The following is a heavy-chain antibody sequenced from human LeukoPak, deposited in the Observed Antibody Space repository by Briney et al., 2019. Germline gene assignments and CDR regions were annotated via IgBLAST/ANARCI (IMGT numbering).Heavy chain of an antibody. CDR1: GFTVSSNY. CDR3: ARGRITMVRQAPYYYYMDV. CDR2: IYSGGST. Sequence: GGSLRLSCAASGFTVSSNYMSWVRQAPGKGLEWVSVIYSGGSTYYADSVKGRFTISRDNSKNTLYLQMNSLRAEDTAVYYCARGRITMVRQAPYYYYMDVWGKGTTVTVPS. D-gene: IGHD3-10*01. V-gene: IGHV3-53*01. J-gene: IGHJ6*03.